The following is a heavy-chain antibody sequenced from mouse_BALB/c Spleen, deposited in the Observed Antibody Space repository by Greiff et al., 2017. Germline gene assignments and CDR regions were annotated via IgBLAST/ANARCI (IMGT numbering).Heavy chain of an antibody. CDR3: TRGDYGYAWFAY. D-gene: IGHD1-2*01. CDR2: INPSNGGT. CDR1: GYTFTSYY. J-gene: IGHJ3*01. V-gene: IGHV1S81*02. Sequence: VKLVESGAELVKPGASVKLSCKASGYTFTSYYMYWVKQRPGQDLEWIGEINPSNGGTNFNEKFKSKATLTVDKSSSTAYMQLSSLTSEDSAVYYCTRGDYGYAWFAYWGQGTLVTVSA.